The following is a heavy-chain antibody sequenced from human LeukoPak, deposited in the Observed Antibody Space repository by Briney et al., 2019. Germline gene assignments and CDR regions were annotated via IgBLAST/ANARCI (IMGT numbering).Heavy chain of an antibody. CDR1: GRSIRSVY. CDR2: IYATDLT. CDR3: ARGFGSGTSPIDL. Sequence: SETLSLTCTVSGRSIRSVYWNWIRQSPGKGLEWIGRIYATDLTNYNPSLKSRVTLSVHMSKNELSLTLKSVTAADTAVYYCARGFGSGTSPIDLWGQGALVTVSS. D-gene: IGHD3-10*01. V-gene: IGHV4-4*07. J-gene: IGHJ5*02.